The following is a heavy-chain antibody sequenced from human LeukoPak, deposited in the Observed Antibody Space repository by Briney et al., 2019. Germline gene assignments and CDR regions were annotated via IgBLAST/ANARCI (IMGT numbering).Heavy chain of an antibody. CDR3: ARHHIPRIGGGIQVGFDY. Sequence: SETLSLTCAVYGGSFSGYYWSWIRQPPGKGLEWIGEINHSGSTNYNPSLKSRVTISVDTSKNQFSLKLSSVTAADTGVYYCARHHIPRIGGGIQVGFDYWGQGTLVTVSS. D-gene: IGHD2-8*02. CDR2: INHSGST. CDR1: GGSFSGYY. V-gene: IGHV4-34*01. J-gene: IGHJ4*02.